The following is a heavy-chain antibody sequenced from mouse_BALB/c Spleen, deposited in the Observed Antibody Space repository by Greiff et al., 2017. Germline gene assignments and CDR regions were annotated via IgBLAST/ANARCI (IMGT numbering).Heavy chain of an antibody. D-gene: IGHD2-1*01. V-gene: IGHV1-5*01. CDR3: TRLGNNYGNYVFAY. CDR2: IYPGNSDT. Sequence: VQLQESGTVLARPGASVKMSCKASGYSFTSYWMHWVKQRPGQGLECIGAIYPGNSDTSYNQKFKGKAKLTAVTSASTAYMELSSLTNEDSAVYYCTRLGNNYGNYVFAYWGQGTLVTVSA. J-gene: IGHJ3*01. CDR1: GYSFTSYW.